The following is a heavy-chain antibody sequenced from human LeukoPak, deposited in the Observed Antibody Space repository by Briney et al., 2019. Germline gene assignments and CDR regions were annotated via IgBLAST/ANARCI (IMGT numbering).Heavy chain of an antibody. J-gene: IGHJ4*02. Sequence: PGGSLRLSCAASGFTVSSNYMSWVRQAPGKGLEWVSVIYSGGSTYYADSVKGRYTISRDNSKNTLYLQMNSLRAEDTAVYYCARDCSGSYNYWGQGTLVTVSS. D-gene: IGHD1-26*01. CDR3: ARDCSGSYNY. CDR2: IYSGGST. V-gene: IGHV3-53*01. CDR1: GFTVSSNY.